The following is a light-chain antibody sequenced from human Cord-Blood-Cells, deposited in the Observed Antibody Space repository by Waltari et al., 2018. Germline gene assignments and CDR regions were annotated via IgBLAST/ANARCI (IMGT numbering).Light chain of an antibody. CDR1: QDISNY. V-gene: IGKV1-33*01. CDR3: QQYDNLPLT. CDR2: GAS. Sequence: DIQMTQSPSSLSASVGDRVTITCQASQDISNYLNWYQQKPGKAPKLLIYGASNLETGGPSRISGSGSGTDFTFTISSLQPEDIATYYCQQYDNLPLTFGGGTKVEIK. J-gene: IGKJ4*01.